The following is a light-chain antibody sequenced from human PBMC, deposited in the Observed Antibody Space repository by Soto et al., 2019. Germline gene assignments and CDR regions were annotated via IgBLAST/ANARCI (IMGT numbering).Light chain of an antibody. V-gene: IGLV1-40*01. CDR1: SSNIGACYD. J-gene: IGLJ3*02. Sequence: QSVLTQPPSVSGSPGQRVTISCTGSSSNIGACYDVYWYQQLPGTAPKLLIYGNSNRPSGVPDRFSGSKSGTSASLAIAGLQAEDEADYSCRSYDSSRSCSVFGGGTKLTVL. CDR3: RSYDSSRSCSV. CDR2: GNS.